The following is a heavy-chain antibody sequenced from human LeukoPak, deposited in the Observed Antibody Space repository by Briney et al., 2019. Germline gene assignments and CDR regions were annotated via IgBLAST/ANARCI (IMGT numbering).Heavy chain of an antibody. V-gene: IGHV3-74*01. CDR1: GFTFSSYW. J-gene: IGHJ6*02. CDR2: INSDGSST. D-gene: IGHD3-22*01. CDR3: TRSHYYDSSVYYYYYGLDV. Sequence: GGSLRLSCAASGFTFSSYWMHWVRQAPGKGLVWVSRINSDGSSTRYADSVKGRFTISRDNAENTLYLQMNSLRAEDTAVYYCTRSHYYDSSVYYYYYGLDVWGQGTTVTVPS.